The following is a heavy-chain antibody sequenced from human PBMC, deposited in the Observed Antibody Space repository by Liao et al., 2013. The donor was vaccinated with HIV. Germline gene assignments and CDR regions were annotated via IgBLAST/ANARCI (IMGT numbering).Heavy chain of an antibody. Sequence: QVQLQESGPGLVKPSQTLSLTCTVSGGSISSGNYYWSWIRQPAGKGLEWIGRIYTSGSTNYSPSLKSRVTISVDTSKNQFSLKLSSVTAADTAVYYCARVRWFGFTAAGFPDFWGQGSLVTVSS. CDR3: ARVRWFGFTAAGFPDF. D-gene: IGHD6-13*01. CDR2: IYTSGST. CDR1: GGSISSGNYY. V-gene: IGHV4-61*02. J-gene: IGHJ4*02.